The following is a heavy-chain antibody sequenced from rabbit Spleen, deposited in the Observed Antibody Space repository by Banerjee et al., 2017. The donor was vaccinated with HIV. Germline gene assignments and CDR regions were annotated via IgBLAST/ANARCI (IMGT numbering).Heavy chain of an antibody. CDR3: ARDTGSSFSSYGMDL. CDR1: GVSFSIRSS. D-gene: IGHD8-1*01. V-gene: IGHV1S40*01. Sequence: QSLAESGGDLVQPGASLTLPCPSSGVSFSIRSSMCWVRPAPGKGLEWIACIDAGSSTFTYFATWAKGRFTISKTSSTTVTLQMTSRTAADTDTYFCARDTGSSFSSYGMDLWGPGTLVTVS. J-gene: IGHJ6*01. CDR2: IDAGSSTFT.